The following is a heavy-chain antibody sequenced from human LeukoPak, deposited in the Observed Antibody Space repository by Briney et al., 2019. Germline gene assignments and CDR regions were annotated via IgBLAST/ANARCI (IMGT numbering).Heavy chain of an antibody. Sequence: GESLKISCKVSGYSFTSYWIGWVRQMPGKGLEWMGIIYPGDSDTRYSPSFQGQVTMSADKSISTAYLQWSSLKASDTAMYYCARLLYIYGGNSGGYSWFDPWGQGTLVTVSS. CDR3: ARLLYIYGGNSGGYSWFDP. J-gene: IGHJ5*02. CDR2: IYPGDSDT. V-gene: IGHV5-51*01. D-gene: IGHD4-23*01. CDR1: GYSFTSYW.